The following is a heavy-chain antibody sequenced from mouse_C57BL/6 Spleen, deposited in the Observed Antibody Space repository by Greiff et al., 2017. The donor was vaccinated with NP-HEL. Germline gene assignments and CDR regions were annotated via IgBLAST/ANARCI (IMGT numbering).Heavy chain of an antibody. J-gene: IGHJ4*01. CDR2: ILPGSGST. V-gene: IGHV1-9*01. CDR1: GYTFTGYW. Sequence: VQLQQSGAELMKPGASVKLSCKATGYTFTGYWIEWVKQRPGHGLEWIGEILPGSGSTNYNEKFKGKATFTADTSSNTAYMQLSSLTTEDSAIYYCARTRYYYGSSYKNYYAMDYWGQGTSVTVSS. D-gene: IGHD1-1*01. CDR3: ARTRYYYGSSYKNYYAMDY.